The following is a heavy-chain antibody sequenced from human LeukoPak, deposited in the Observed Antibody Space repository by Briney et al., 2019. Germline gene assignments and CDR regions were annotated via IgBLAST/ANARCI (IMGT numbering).Heavy chain of an antibody. Sequence: SVKVSCKASGGTFSSYAISWVRQAPGQGLEWMGGIIPIFGTANYAQKFQGRVTITTDESTSTAYMELSSLRSEDTAVYYCARGSYYYDSCGYYPFDYWGQGTLVTVSS. J-gene: IGHJ4*02. CDR1: GGTFSSYA. D-gene: IGHD3-22*01. CDR2: IIPIFGTA. V-gene: IGHV1-69*05. CDR3: ARGSYYYDSCGYYPFDY.